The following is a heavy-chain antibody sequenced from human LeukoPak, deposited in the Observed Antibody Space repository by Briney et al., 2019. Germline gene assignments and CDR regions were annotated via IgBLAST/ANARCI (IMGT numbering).Heavy chain of an antibody. V-gene: IGHV4-38-2*01. Sequence: SETLSLTCAVSGYSLSSGYYWGWIRQPPGKGLEGIGSIYHSGSTYYDPPLKSGVTIRVDTSKNQLSLKLSSVTAADTAVYYCARQLHGDYTVFAYWGQGTLVTVSS. CDR1: GYSLSSGYY. D-gene: IGHD4-17*01. J-gene: IGHJ4*02. CDR3: ARQLHGDYTVFAY. CDR2: IYHSGST.